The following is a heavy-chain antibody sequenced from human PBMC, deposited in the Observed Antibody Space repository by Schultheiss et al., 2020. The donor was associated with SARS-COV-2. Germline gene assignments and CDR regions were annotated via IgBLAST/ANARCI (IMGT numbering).Heavy chain of an antibody. D-gene: IGHD6-19*01. Sequence: ASVKVSCKASGYTFTSYGISWVRQAPGQGLEWMGWISAYNGNTNYAQKFQDRVTMTTDTSTSTANMELRSLRSDDTAVYYCARVDSRGWYCDYWGQGTLVTVSS. CDR2: ISAYNGNT. V-gene: IGHV1-18*01. J-gene: IGHJ4*02. CDR1: GYTFTSYG. CDR3: ARVDSRGWYCDY.